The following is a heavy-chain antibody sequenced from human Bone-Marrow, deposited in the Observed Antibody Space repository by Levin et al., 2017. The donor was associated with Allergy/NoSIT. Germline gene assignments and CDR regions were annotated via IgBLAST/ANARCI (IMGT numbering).Heavy chain of an antibody. CDR2: ISFDGSNK. CDR1: GLSFSSYG. D-gene: IGHD2-15*01. CDR3: AGEVIVVVVAATYFDY. Sequence: GGSLRLSCAASGLSFSSYGMHWVRQAPGKGLEWVAFISFDGSNKQYADSVKGRFTISRDNSKNTLYLQMNSLRPEDTAMFYCAGEVIVVVVAATYFDYWGQGTLVTVSS. J-gene: IGHJ4*02. V-gene: IGHV3-30*03.